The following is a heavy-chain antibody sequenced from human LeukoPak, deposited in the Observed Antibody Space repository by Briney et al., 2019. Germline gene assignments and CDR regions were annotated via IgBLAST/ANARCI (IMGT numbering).Heavy chain of an antibody. CDR2: IYYSGST. Sequence: PSQTLSLTCTVSGGSISSGGYYWSWIRQHPGKGLEWIGYIYYSGSTYYNPSLKSRVTISVDTSKNQFSLKLSSVTAADTAVYYCAREHSIAAAGFDYWGQGTLVTVSS. V-gene: IGHV4-31*03. J-gene: IGHJ4*02. CDR1: GGSISSGGYY. CDR3: AREHSIAAAGFDY. D-gene: IGHD6-13*01.